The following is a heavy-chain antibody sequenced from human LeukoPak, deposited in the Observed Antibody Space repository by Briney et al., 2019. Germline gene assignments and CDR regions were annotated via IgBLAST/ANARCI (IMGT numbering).Heavy chain of an antibody. CDR2: ISSSSSTI. J-gene: IGHJ6*02. D-gene: IGHD2-2*01. V-gene: IGHV3-48*02. CDR1: GFTFSSYS. Sequence: SGGSLRLSCAASGFTFSSYSMNWVRQAPGKGLEWVSYISSSSSTIYYADSVKGRFTISRDNAKNSLYLQMNSLRDEDTAVYYCARDVRSSSTVLYYYYYGMDVWGQGTTVTVSS. CDR3: ARDVRSSSTVLYYYYYGMDV.